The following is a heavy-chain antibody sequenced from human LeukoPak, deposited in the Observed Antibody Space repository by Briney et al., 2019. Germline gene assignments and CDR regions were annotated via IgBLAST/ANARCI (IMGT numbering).Heavy chain of an antibody. CDR3: ARFPSKGSSGWYDFGY. CDR2: LRYDGSHI. CDR1: GFTLSSYG. J-gene: IGHJ4*02. V-gene: IGHV3-30*02. D-gene: IGHD6-19*01. Sequence: PGGSLRLSCAASGFTLSSYGIHRVRQAPGKGLEWVAFLRYDGSHIYYADSVKGRFTISRDNAKNSLYLRMNSLRAEDTAVYYCARFPSKGSSGWYDFGYWGQGTLVTVSS.